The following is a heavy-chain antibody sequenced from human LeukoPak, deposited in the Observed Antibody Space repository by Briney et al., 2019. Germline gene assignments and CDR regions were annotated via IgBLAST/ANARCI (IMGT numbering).Heavy chain of an antibody. CDR1: GGTLCNDA. V-gene: IGHV1-69*01. CDR3: ATIAAAGTWYYYYYYMDV. D-gene: IGHD6-13*01. CDR2: IIPIFGTA. Sequence: ASVKVSCKASGGTLCNDAISWVRQAPGQGLEWMGGIIPIFGTANYAQKFQGGVTITADESTSTAYMELSSLRSEDTAVYYCATIAAAGTWYYYYYYMDVWGKGTTVTISS. J-gene: IGHJ6*03.